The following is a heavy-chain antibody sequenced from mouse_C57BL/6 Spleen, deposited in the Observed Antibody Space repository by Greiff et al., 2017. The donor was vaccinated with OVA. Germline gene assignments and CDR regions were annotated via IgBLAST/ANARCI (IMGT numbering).Heavy chain of an antibody. Sequence: QVQLKQSGAELVRPGSSVKLSCKASGYTFTSYWMDWVKQRPGQGLEWIGNIYPSDSETHYNQKFKDKATLTVDKSSSTAYMQLSSLTSEDSAVYYCASAYYYGSSPYYFDYWGQGTTLTVSS. D-gene: IGHD1-1*01. CDR3: ASAYYYGSSPYYFDY. CDR1: GYTFTSYW. V-gene: IGHV1-61*01. CDR2: IYPSDSET. J-gene: IGHJ2*01.